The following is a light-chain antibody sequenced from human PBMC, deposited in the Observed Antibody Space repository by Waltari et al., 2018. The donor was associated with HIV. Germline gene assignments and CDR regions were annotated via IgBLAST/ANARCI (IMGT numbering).Light chain of an antibody. CDR3: AAWDDSLSGL. CDR1: SSNIGSNY. CDR2: RNN. J-gene: IGLJ1*01. Sequence: QSVLTQPPSASGTPGQRVTLSCSGSSSNIGSNYVYWYQQLPGTAPKLLIYRNNQRPPGVPDRFSGSKSGTSASLAISGLRSEDEADYYCAAWDDSLSGLFGTGTKVTVL. V-gene: IGLV1-47*01.